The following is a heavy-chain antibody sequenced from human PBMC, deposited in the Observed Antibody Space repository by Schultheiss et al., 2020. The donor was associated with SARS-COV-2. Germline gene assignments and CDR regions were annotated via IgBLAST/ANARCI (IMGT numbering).Heavy chain of an antibody. Sequence: SETLSLTCTVSGGSISSDYWTWIRQPPGKGLEWIGYIYYSGSTNYNPSLKSRVTISVDTSKNQFSLKLSSVTAADTAVYYCATLRYDFWSGPNWFDPWGQGTLVTVSS. CDR2: IYYSGST. D-gene: IGHD3-3*01. CDR1: GGSISSDY. V-gene: IGHV4-59*01. CDR3: ATLRYDFWSGPNWFDP. J-gene: IGHJ5*02.